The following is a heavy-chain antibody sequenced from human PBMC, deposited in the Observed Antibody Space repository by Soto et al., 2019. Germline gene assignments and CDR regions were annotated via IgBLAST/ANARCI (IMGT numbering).Heavy chain of an antibody. CDR3: AKRAGYDVDY. J-gene: IGHJ4*02. V-gene: IGHV3-23*01. D-gene: IGHD5-12*01. CDR2: ISASGGET. Sequence: GGSLRLSCAASGFAFSSHAMIWVRQAPGKGLEWVSSISASGGETYYTDSVKGRFTVSRDDSQNTLYLQMNSLRVEDTAVYYCAKRAGYDVDYCGQGSLVTVYS. CDR1: GFAFSSHA.